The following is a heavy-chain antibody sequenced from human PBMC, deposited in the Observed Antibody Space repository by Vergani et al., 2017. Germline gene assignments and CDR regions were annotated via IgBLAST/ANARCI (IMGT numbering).Heavy chain of an antibody. V-gene: IGHV3-23*01. CDR2: IKNDVGKS. D-gene: IGHD1-1*01. CDR1: VFSFTTYA. CDR3: GRGSDNYN. J-gene: IGHJ4*02. Sequence: ELQLLDSGGDLLQPGGSLRLSFAASVFSFTTYAISWVRQAPGKGLEWVSTIKNDVGKSLYADFVKGRFAISRDNARNTLYLQMNSLRVEETAVYDCGRGSDNYNWGKGARVTV.